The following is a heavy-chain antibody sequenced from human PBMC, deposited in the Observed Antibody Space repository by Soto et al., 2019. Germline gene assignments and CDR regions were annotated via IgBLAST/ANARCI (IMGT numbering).Heavy chain of an antibody. D-gene: IGHD6-13*01. CDR1: GGSISSSNW. CDR3: ARSGYSSSRNWFDP. V-gene: IGHV4-4*02. J-gene: IGHJ5*02. CDR2: IYHSGST. Sequence: SETLSLTCAVSGGSISSSNWWSWVRQPPGKGLEWIGEIYHSGSTNYNPSLKSRVTISVDKSKNQFSLKLSSVTAADTAVYYCARSGYSSSRNWFDPWGQGTLVTVSS.